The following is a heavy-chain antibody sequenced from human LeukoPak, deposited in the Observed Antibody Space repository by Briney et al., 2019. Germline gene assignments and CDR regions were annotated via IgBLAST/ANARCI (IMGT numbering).Heavy chain of an antibody. D-gene: IGHD3-22*01. Sequence: GGSLRLSCAASGFTFSSYAMSWVRQAPGKGLEWVSAISGSGGSTYYADSVKGRLTISGDNSNNTLYLQMNSLRAEDTAVYYCAKNPHYYDSSGYYYLSWFDPWGQGTLVTVSS. CDR1: GFTFSSYA. V-gene: IGHV3-23*01. CDR3: AKNPHYYDSSGYYYLSWFDP. CDR2: ISGSGGST. J-gene: IGHJ5*02.